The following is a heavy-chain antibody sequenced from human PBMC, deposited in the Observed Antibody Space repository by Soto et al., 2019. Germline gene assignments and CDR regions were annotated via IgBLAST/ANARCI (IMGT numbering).Heavy chain of an antibody. CDR2: IFSSGST. D-gene: IGHD5-12*01. CDR1: GGSINTFY. J-gene: IGHJ4*02. V-gene: IGHV4-4*07. Sequence: PSETLSLTCPVSGGSINTFYWGWVRQPAGKGLEWIGRIFSSGSTSFNPSLESRVAMSVDTSKNHFSLNLSSVTAADMAVYYCAREGSYSAYNFAHGIQLWSFDFWGQGALVTVSS. CDR3: AREGSYSAYNFAHGIQLWSFDF.